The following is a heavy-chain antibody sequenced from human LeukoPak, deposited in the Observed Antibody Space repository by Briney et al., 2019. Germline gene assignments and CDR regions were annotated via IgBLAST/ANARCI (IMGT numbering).Heavy chain of an antibody. D-gene: IGHD3-9*01. CDR1: GFTFSSYA. J-gene: IGHJ4*02. Sequence: GGSLRLSCAASGFTFSSYAMSWFRQAPGKGLEWVSGISGSGGSTYYADSVKGRFTISRDNSKNTLYLQMNSLRAEDTAVYYCAKVGGITIYSFGPDYWGQGTLVTVSS. V-gene: IGHV3-23*01. CDR3: AKVGGITIYSFGPDY. CDR2: ISGSGGST.